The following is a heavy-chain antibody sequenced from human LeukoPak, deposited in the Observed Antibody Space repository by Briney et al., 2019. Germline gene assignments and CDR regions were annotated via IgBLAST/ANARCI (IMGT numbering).Heavy chain of an antibody. CDR1: GFTFSSYA. J-gene: IGHJ5*02. CDR3: ARDGRVRRWFGELFSWFDP. CDR2: ISSNGGST. V-gene: IGHV3-64*01. D-gene: IGHD3-10*01. Sequence: QTGGSLRLSCAASGFTFSSYAMHWVRQAPGKGLEYVSAISSNGGSTYYANSVKGRFTISRDNSKNTLYLQMGSLRAEDMAVYYCARDGRVRRWFGELFSWFDPWGQGTLVTVSS.